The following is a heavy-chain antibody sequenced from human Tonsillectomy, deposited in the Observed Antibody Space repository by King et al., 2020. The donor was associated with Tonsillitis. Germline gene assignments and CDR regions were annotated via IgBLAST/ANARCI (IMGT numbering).Heavy chain of an antibody. Sequence: LQLQESGPGLVKPSETLSLTCSVSGGSITDYSYYWGWIRQPPGEGLEWIGSMRYGGATDYNPSFMGRPTISADTSRNQLSLKLTIAAAADTAVYFCTRRYYNGAFDIWGQGVLVTVSS. CDR2: MRYGGAT. CDR3: TRRYYNGAFDI. CDR1: GGSITDYSYY. J-gene: IGHJ4*02. D-gene: IGHD2-8*01. V-gene: IGHV4-39*01.